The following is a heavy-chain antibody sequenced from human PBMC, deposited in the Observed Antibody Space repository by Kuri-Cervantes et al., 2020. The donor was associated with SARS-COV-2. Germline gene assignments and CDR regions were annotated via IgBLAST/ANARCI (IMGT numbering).Heavy chain of an antibody. Sequence: GEYLKISCADSGYTFSSYAMSWVRQSPGKGLEWVSAISGNGGSTYYADSVKGRFTISRDNSKNTLYLQMNSLRADDTAVYYCAKFPVLLVRSLSWYFDLWGRGTLVTVSS. J-gene: IGHJ2*01. CDR2: ISGNGGST. D-gene: IGHD3-10*01. CDR3: AKFPVLLVRSLSWYFDL. V-gene: IGHV3-23*01. CDR1: GYTFSSYA.